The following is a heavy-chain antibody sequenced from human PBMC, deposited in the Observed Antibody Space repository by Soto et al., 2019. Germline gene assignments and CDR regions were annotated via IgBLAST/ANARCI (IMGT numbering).Heavy chain of an antibody. Sequence: QVQLVESGGGVVQPGRSLRLSCAASGFTFSSYGMHWVRQAPGKGLEWVAVIWYDGSNKYYADSVKGRFTISRDNSKNALYLQMNSLRAEDRAVYYCARDRPPDYDSSGYYRTDAFDIWGQGTMVTVSS. V-gene: IGHV3-33*01. J-gene: IGHJ3*02. CDR3: ARDRPPDYDSSGYYRTDAFDI. CDR1: GFTFSSYG. D-gene: IGHD3-22*01. CDR2: IWYDGSNK.